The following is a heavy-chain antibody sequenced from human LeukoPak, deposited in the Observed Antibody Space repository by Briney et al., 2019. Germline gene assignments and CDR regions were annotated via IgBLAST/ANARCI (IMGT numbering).Heavy chain of an antibody. CDR2: ISSSGSTI. V-gene: IGHV3-48*03. CDR3: ARKGYYASSGYLGYFQH. D-gene: IGHD3-22*01. CDR1: GFTFSSYE. Sequence: PGGSLRLSCAASGFTFSSYEMNWVRQAPGKGLEWVSYISSSGSTIYYADSVKGRFTISRDNGKNSLYLQMNSLRAEDTAVYYCARKGYYASSGYLGYFQHWGQGTLVTVPS. J-gene: IGHJ1*01.